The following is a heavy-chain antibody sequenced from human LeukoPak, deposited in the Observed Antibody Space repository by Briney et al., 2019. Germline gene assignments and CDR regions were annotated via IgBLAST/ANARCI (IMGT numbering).Heavy chain of an antibody. D-gene: IGHD5-12*01. CDR3: ARQGGRYDVFDY. CDR2: IYYSGST. CDR1: GGSISSYY. Sequence: SETLSLTCTVSGGSISSYYWGWIRQPPGKGLEWIGSIYYSGSTYYNPSLKSRVTISVDTSKNQFSLKLSSVTAADTAVYYCARQGGRYDVFDYWGQGTLVTVSS. V-gene: IGHV4-39*01. J-gene: IGHJ4*02.